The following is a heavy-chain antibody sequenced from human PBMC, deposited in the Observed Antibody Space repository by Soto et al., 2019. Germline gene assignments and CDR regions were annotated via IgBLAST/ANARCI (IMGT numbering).Heavy chain of an antibody. CDR1: GFTFSNYG. V-gene: IGHV3-30*18. Sequence: GGSLRLSCADSGFTFSNYGMHWVRQAPGKGLEWVAAISYDGSNKYYADSVEGRFTISRDNSKNTLYLQMNSLTAEDTAMYYCAKGGRQWLVTSDFNYWGQGALVTVSS. J-gene: IGHJ4*02. D-gene: IGHD6-19*01. CDR2: ISYDGSNK. CDR3: AKGGRQWLVTSDFNY.